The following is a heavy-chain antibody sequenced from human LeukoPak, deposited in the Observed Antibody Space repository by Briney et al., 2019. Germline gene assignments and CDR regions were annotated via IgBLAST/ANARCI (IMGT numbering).Heavy chain of an antibody. CDR2: ISSSGSTI. CDR3: ARVTFSGPYFGY. V-gene: IGHV3-48*04. D-gene: IGHD5-12*01. CDR1: GFTFSSHS. Sequence: GGSLKLSCAASGFTFSSHSMNWIRQAPGKGLEWISYISSSGSTIYNADSVKGRFTISRDNAKNSLYLQMNSLRAEDTAVYYCARVTFSGPYFGYWGQGTLVTVSS. J-gene: IGHJ4*02.